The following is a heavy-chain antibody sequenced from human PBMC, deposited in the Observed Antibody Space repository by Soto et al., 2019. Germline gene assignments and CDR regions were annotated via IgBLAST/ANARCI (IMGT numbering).Heavy chain of an antibody. V-gene: IGHV1-18*01. CDR3: ARGCIAVTTHLCY. CDR2: INPYNGNT. J-gene: IGHJ4*02. D-gene: IGHD4-17*01. CDR1: GYTFNTYG. Sequence: ASVKVSCNASGYTFNTYGITWVRQAPGQGLEWMGWINPYNGNTKFAQKLQDRVTMTTATSTSTAYMELASLRSDDTAVYYCARGCIAVTTHLCYWGQGTLVTVSS.